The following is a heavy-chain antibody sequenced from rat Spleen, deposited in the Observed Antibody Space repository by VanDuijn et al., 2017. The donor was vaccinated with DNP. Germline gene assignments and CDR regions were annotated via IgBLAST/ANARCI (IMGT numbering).Heavy chain of an antibody. CDR1: GFSLTGHS. V-gene: IGHV2-8*01. D-gene: IGHD4-3*01. J-gene: IGHJ4*01. Sequence: QVQVTASGPGLVQPSETLSLTCTVSGFSLTGHSVYWVRQPSGKGLEWMGRMRYNGETSYNSALKSRLSISRDTSQNQVFLKLNSPQTEDTATYYCARDLIIRDTTSAMDVWGQGTSVTVSS. CDR3: ARDLIIRDTTSAMDV. CDR2: MRYNGET.